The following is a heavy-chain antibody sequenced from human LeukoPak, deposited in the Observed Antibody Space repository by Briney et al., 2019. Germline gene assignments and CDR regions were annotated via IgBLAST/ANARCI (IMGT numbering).Heavy chain of an antibody. V-gene: IGHV4-30-4*01. CDR1: GGSISSGDYY. CDR2: IYYSGST. CDR3: ARDPFSGYYYDSSGLTRPPIAFDI. J-gene: IGHJ3*02. Sequence: SETLSLTCTVSGGSISSGDYYWSWIRQPPRKGLEWIGYIYYSGSTYYNPSLKSRVTISVDTSKNQFSLKLSSVTAADTAVYYCARDPFSGYYYDSSGLTRPPIAFDIWGQGTMVTVSS. D-gene: IGHD3-22*01.